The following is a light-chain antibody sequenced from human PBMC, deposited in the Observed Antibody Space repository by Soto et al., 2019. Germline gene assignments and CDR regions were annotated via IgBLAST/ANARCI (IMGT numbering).Light chain of an antibody. V-gene: IGLV3-1*01. J-gene: IGLJ1*01. CDR2: EDS. CDR3: QAWDSTSHYV. CDR1: KLRDIY. Sequence: SYELTQPPSVSVSPGQTASITCSGDKLRDIYTCWYQQNPGQSPVLVIYEDSKRPSGIPERFSGSNSGNTATLTIRGTQAMDEADYYCQAWDSTSHYVFGTGTKLTVL.